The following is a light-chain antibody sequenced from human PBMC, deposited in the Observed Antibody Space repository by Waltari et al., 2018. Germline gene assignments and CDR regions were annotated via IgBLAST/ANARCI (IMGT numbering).Light chain of an antibody. CDR2: GAS. Sequence: EIELTQSPATLSATPGERVTLSCRARQGISNNLVWSQPKPGQSPRLLIYGASARATGVPERFSCSGYRTEFTLTISSLQSEDFAVYYCQHYNNRPPYSFGQGTKLDIK. CDR1: QGISNN. J-gene: IGKJ2*03. V-gene: IGKV3-15*01. CDR3: QHYNNRPPYS.